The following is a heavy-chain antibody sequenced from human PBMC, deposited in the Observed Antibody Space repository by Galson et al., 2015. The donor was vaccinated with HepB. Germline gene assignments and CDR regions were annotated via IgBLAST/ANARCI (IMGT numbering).Heavy chain of an antibody. V-gene: IGHV4-4*07. CDR1: GGSISSYY. D-gene: IGHD3-10*01. Sequence: ETLSLTCTVSGGSISSYYWSWIRQPAGKGLEWIGRIYTSGSTNYNPSLKSRVTMSVDTSKNQFSLKLSSVTAADTAVYYCARDPITMVRGVIIITGMDVWGQGTTVTVSS. CDR2: IYTSGST. CDR3: ARDPITMVRGVIIITGMDV. J-gene: IGHJ6*02.